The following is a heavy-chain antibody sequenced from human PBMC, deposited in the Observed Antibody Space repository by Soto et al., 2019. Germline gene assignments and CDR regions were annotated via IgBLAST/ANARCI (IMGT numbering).Heavy chain of an antibody. CDR1: GLPFSASG. J-gene: IGHJ5*02. CDR2: IWSDGSKE. CDR3: ARDKGSTCLDT. V-gene: IGHV3-33*01. Sequence: QAQLVESGGGLVQPGRSLRLSCAASGLPFSASGMHWVRQAPGKGLEWVAMIWSDGSKEYYADSVKGRFTITRDNSKNMIFLQMDSLRAEDTAVYYCARDKGSTCLDTWGQGNMVTVSS.